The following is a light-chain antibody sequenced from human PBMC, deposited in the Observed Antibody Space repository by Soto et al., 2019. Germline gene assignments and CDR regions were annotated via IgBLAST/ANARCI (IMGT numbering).Light chain of an antibody. Sequence: DIVMTQSPDSLAVSLGERATINCKSSQSVLYSSTNKDSLDWYQQKAGQPPKLLIYCASTRESGVPDRFSGSGSGTDFTLTITSLQAEDVAVYYCQQYYSTPLTFGGGTKVEIK. CDR3: QQYYSTPLT. CDR1: QSVLYSSTNKDS. V-gene: IGKV4-1*01. CDR2: CAS. J-gene: IGKJ4*01.